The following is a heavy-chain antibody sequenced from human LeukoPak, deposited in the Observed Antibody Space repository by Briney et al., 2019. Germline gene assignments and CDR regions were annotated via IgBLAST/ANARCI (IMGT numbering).Heavy chain of an antibody. CDR1: GGSISSYY. CDR3: ARAGDRSGYEYYFDY. D-gene: IGHD3-22*01. CDR2: IYTSGST. V-gene: IGHV4-4*07. J-gene: IGHJ4*02. Sequence: PSETLSLTCIVSGGSISSYYWSWIRQPAGKGLEWIGRIYTSGSTDYNPSLKSRVTMSVDMSTNQFPLKLSSVTAADTAVYYCARAGDRSGYEYYFDYWGQGTLVTVSS.